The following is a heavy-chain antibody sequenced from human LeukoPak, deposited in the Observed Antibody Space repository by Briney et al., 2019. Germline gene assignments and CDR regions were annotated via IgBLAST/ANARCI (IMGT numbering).Heavy chain of an antibody. D-gene: IGHD2-2*01. CDR3: AKGPLRGTAAAIDY. CDR1: RFTFSNYG. V-gene: IGHV3-30*18. CDR2: ISYDGRNK. Sequence: PGGSLRLSCAASRFTFSNYGMHWVRQAPGKGLEWVVVISYDGRNKHYPDSVKGRFTISRDISTDTLWLQMDSLRTEDTAVYYCAKGPLRGTAAAIDYWGQGTLVTVSS. J-gene: IGHJ4*02.